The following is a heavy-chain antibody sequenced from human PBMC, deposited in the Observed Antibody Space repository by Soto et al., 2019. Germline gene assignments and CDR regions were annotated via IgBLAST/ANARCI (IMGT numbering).Heavy chain of an antibody. Sequence: PSETLSLTCAVSGYSISTGFNWSWIRQPPGKGLEWICYIYYSGSTNYNPSLKSRVTISVDTSKNQFSLNLRSMSPADTAVYYCARVGGLAARTFDYWGPGTLVTVSS. D-gene: IGHD6-6*01. CDR1: GYSISTGFN. J-gene: IGHJ4*02. CDR3: ARVGGLAARTFDY. V-gene: IGHV4-61*01. CDR2: IYYSGST.